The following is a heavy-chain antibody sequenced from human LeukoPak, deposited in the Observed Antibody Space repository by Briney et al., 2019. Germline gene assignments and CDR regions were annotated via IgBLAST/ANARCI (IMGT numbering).Heavy chain of an antibody. CDR1: GGSISSYY. CDR3: ARAGVDYYYSGTYYFWYFDL. J-gene: IGHJ2*01. V-gene: IGHV4-59*01. Sequence: SETLSLTCTVSGGSISSYYWSWIRQPPGMGLEWIGYIYYSGSTNFNPALKSRVTMSLDTSRNQFSLKLSSVIAADTAVYYCARAGVDYYYSGTYYFWYFDLWGRGTLVTVSS. CDR2: IYYSGST. D-gene: IGHD3-10*01.